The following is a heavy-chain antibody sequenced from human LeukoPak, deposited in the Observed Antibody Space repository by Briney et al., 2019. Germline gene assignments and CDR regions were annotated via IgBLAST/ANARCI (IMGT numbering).Heavy chain of an antibody. J-gene: IGHJ4*02. V-gene: IGHV3-74*01. CDR1: GFTFSNYW. CDR3: ARTATGIDY. Sequence: GGSLRLSCAASGFTFSNYWRHWVRQAQGKGLVWVSRINSDGSSTIYADSVKGRFTISRDNAKNTLYLQMNSLRAEDTAVYYCARTATGIDYWGQGTLVTVSS. CDR2: INSDGSST. D-gene: IGHD6-13*01.